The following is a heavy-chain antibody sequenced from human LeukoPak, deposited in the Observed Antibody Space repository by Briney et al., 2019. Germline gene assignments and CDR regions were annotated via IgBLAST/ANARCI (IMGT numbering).Heavy chain of an antibody. J-gene: IGHJ4*02. Sequence: PGGSLRLSCAASRFTFSSYWMSWVRQAPGEGLEWVANIKQDGTEKYYMDSVKGRFSISRDNAKNSLYLQMNALRAEDTAVYYCARDVRPDYWGQGTLVTVST. CDR2: IKQDGTEK. D-gene: IGHD6-6*01. CDR3: ARDVRPDY. CDR1: RFTFSSYW. V-gene: IGHV3-7*04.